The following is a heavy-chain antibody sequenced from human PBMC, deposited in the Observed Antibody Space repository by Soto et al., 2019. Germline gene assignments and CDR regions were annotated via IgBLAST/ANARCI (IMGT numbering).Heavy chain of an antibody. D-gene: IGHD1-1*01. CDR2: INPSGGST. V-gene: IGHV1-46*03. Sequence: ASVKVSCKASGYTFTSYYMHWVRQAPGQGLEWMGIINPSGGSTSYAQKFQGRVTMTRDTSTSTVYMELSSLRSEDTAVYYCARDFWELERLGVRRYMDVWGKGTTVTVSS. CDR3: ARDFWELERLGVRRYMDV. J-gene: IGHJ6*03. CDR1: GYTFTSYY.